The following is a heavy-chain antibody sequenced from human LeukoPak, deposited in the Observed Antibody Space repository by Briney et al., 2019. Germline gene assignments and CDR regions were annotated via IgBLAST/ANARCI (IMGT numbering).Heavy chain of an antibody. J-gene: IGHJ4*02. CDR2: INHSGST. CDR3: AIAYWGVVTT. V-gene: IGHV4-34*01. CDR1: GGSFSGYY. Sequence: SETLSLTCAVYGGSFSGYYWSWIRQPPGKWLEWIGEINHSGSTNYNPSLKSRVTISVDTSRNQCSRKLTAVAPGTTAVYYCAIAYWGVVTTWGQGTLVTVSS. D-gene: IGHD3-3*01.